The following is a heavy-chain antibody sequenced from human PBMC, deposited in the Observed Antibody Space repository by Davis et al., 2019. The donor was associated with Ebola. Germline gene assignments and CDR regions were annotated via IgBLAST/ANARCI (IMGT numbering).Heavy chain of an antibody. V-gene: IGHV4-59*11. CDR1: GGSISSHY. D-gene: IGHD6-19*01. CDR2: IYTSGST. Sequence: PSETLSLTCTVSGGSISSHYWSWIRQPPGKGLEWIGHIYTSGSTNYNPSLKSRVTISVDTSKNQFSLKLSSVTAADTAVYYCARTIRGIAVAGTWGQETLVTVSS. CDR3: ARTIRGIAVAGT. J-gene: IGHJ5*02.